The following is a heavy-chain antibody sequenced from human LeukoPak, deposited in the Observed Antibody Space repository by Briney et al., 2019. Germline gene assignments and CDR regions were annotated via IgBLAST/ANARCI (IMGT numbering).Heavy chain of an antibody. D-gene: IGHD3-9*01. CDR1: GFTFSSYE. CDR3: AKDGDYDILTGWSYTLYYLDY. J-gene: IGHJ4*02. CDR2: ISGGGGDT. V-gene: IGHV3-23*01. Sequence: GGSLRLSCAASGFTFSSYEMNWVRQAPGKGPEWVSAISGGGGDTYYADSAKGRFTISRDNSKNTLYLQMNSLRAEDTAVYYCAKDGDYDILTGWSYTLYYLDYWGQGTLVTVSS.